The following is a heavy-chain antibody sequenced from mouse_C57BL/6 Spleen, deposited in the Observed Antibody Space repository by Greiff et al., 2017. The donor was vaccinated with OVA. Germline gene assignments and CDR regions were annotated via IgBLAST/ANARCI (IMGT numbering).Heavy chain of an antibody. Sequence: EVQVVESGPGLVKPSQSLSLTCSVTGYSITSGYYWHWIRQFPGNKLEWMGYISYDGSNNYNPSLKNRISITRDTSKNQFFLKLNSVTTEDTATYDCARGHGSSPWFAYWGQGTLVTVSA. CDR1: GYSITSGYY. CDR3: ARGHGSSPWFAY. V-gene: IGHV3-6*01. CDR2: ISYDGSN. D-gene: IGHD1-1*01. J-gene: IGHJ3*01.